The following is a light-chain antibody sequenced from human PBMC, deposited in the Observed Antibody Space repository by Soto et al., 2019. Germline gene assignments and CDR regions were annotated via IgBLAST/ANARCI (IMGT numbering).Light chain of an antibody. Sequence: SVLTQPRAVSGSPGQSVTISCTGTSSDVGVYNYVSWYQQYPGKAPKITIYDVSKRPSGVPDRFSGSKSDNTASLTISGLQAEDEADYYCCSYAGSYTFVFGIGTKVTVL. CDR2: DVS. CDR1: SSDVGVYNY. CDR3: CSYAGSYTFV. V-gene: IGLV2-11*01. J-gene: IGLJ1*01.